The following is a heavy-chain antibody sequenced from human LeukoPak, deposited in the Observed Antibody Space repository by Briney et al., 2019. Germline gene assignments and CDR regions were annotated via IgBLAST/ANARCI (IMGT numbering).Heavy chain of an antibody. J-gene: IGHJ5*02. Sequence: ASVKVSCKTSGGTFTSYAITWVRQAPGQGLEWMGKIIPISGTTNYAQKFQGRVTFTADESTSTAYMELSSLRSEDTALYYCARKLRLGGNWFDPWGQGTLVTVSS. V-gene: IGHV1-69*15. CDR3: ARKLRLGGNWFDP. CDR1: GGTFTSYA. D-gene: IGHD1-26*01. CDR2: IIPISGTT.